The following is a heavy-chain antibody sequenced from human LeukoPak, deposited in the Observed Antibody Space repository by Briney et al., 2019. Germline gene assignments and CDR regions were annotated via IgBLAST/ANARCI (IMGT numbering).Heavy chain of an antibody. CDR2: ISGSGDST. D-gene: IGHD3-10*01. Sequence: GGSLRLSCSASGFTFSSYAMSSVRQAPGKGLEWVSAISGSGDSTSYADSVKGRFTNSRDNSKDTLYLQMNSLRAEDTAVYYCAKVQGVGSGSSYSYYYGMDVWGQGTTVTVSS. J-gene: IGHJ6*02. CDR3: AKVQGVGSGSSYSYYYGMDV. CDR1: GFTFSSYA. V-gene: IGHV3-23*01.